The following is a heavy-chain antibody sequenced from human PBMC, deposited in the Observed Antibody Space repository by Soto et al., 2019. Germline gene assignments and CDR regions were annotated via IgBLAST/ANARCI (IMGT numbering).Heavy chain of an antibody. D-gene: IGHD2-15*01. CDR3: AHSACSGGSCYLANLAFDI. J-gene: IGHJ3*02. CDR1: GFSLSTSGVG. CDR2: IYWNDDK. Sequence: QITLKESGPTLVKPTQTLTLTCTFSGFSLSTSGVGVGWIRQPPGKALEWLALIYWNDDKRYSPSLKSRLTITKDTSKNQVVLTMTNMDTVDTATYYCAHSACSGGSCYLANLAFDIWGQGTMVTVSS. V-gene: IGHV2-5*01.